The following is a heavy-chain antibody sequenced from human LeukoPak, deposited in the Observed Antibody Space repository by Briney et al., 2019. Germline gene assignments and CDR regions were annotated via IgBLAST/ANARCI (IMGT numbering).Heavy chain of an antibody. D-gene: IGHD1-14*01. CDR3: VRDLNRYGLDS. CDR1: GFSVETNY. J-gene: IGHJ4*02. CDR2: IYSGGTT. Sequence: GRSLRLSCTASGFSVETNYMTWVRQAPGKGLEWVSTIYSGGTTYYADSVKGRFTISRDNSQNTLFLQLNSLTDEDTAIYYCVRDLNRYGLDSWGQGTRATVSS. V-gene: IGHV3-53*01.